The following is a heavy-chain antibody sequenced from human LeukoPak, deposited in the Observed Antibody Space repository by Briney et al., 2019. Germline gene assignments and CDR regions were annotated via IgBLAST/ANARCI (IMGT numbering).Heavy chain of an antibody. CDR2: ISSNGGIT. CDR1: RFTSSSYA. Sequence: GGSLRLSCAASRFTSSSYAMHSVRQTPEEGLGCVSAISSNGGITYYADSVKGRFTISRDNSKNPLYLQMGSLRAEDMAVYYCARESLDYGDYVFDYWGQGTLVTVSS. J-gene: IGHJ4*02. CDR3: ARESLDYGDYVFDY. D-gene: IGHD4-17*01. V-gene: IGHV3-64*02.